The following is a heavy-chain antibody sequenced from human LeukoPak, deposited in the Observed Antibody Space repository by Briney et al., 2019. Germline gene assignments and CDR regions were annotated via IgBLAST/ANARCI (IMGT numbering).Heavy chain of an antibody. CDR1: GYTFTSYA. D-gene: IGHD3-10*01. CDR3: ARLVGSGSTTVLYPYYFDY. CDR2: INTNTGNP. V-gene: IGHV7-4-1*02. Sequence: ASVKVSCKASGYTFTSYAMNWVRQAPGQGLEWMGWINTNTGNPTYAQGFTGRFVFSLDTSVSTAYLQISSLKAEDTAVYYCARLVGSGSTTVLYPYYFDYWGQGTLVTVSS. J-gene: IGHJ4*02.